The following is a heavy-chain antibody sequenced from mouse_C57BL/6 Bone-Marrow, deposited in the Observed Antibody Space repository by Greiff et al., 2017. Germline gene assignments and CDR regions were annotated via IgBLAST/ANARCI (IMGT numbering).Heavy chain of an antibody. CDR2: IDPSDSYT. J-gene: IGHJ1*03. D-gene: IGHD2-4*01. Sequence: VQLQQPGAELVMPGASVKLSCKASGYTFTSYWMHWVKQRPGQGLEWIGEIDPSDSYTNYNQKFKGKSTLTVGKSSSTAYMQLSSLTSEDSAVYYCARNDYDSYWYFDVWGTGTTVTVSS. CDR1: GYTFTSYW. CDR3: ARNDYDSYWYFDV. V-gene: IGHV1-69*01.